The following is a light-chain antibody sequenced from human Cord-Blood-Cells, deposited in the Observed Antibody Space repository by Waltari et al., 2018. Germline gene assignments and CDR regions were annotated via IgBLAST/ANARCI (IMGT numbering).Light chain of an antibody. CDR1: SSNLGAGYD. CDR2: GNS. V-gene: IGLV1-40*01. Sequence: QSVLTQPPSVSGAPGQRVPISCTRSSSNLGAGYDVPRYQQLPGTAPKLLIHGNSNRPSGVPDRFSGSKSGTSASLAITGLQAEDEADYYCQSYDSSLSGPLFGGGTKLTVL. CDR3: QSYDSSLSGPL. J-gene: IGLJ2*01.